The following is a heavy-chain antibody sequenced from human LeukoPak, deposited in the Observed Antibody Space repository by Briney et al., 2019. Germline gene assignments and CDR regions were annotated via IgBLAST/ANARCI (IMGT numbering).Heavy chain of an antibody. CDR3: ALQQLATKYFQH. CDR2: ISYDGSNK. D-gene: IGHD6-13*01. J-gene: IGHJ1*01. V-gene: IGHV3-30*03. Sequence: PGGSLRLSCAASGFTFISYGMHGVRQAPGKGLEWVAVISYDGSNKYYADSVKGRFTISRDNSKNTLYLQMNSLRAEDTAVYYCALQQLATKYFQHWGQGTLVTVSS. CDR1: GFTFISYG.